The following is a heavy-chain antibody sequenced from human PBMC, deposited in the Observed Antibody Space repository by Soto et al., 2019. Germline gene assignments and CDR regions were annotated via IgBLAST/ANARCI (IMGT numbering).Heavy chain of an antibody. V-gene: IGHV3-7*03. CDR3: ARVRATDYEIDY. CDR1: GFMPGSYW. J-gene: IGHJ4*02. CDR2: IKRDGSEK. D-gene: IGHD4-17*01. Sequence: GGSLRLACTASGFMPGSYWMTWVRHVPGKGLQWVANIKRDGSEKYYVDFVKGRFTISRDNADNSVFLDMNNLRVDDTATYYCARVRATDYEIDYWGQGALVTVSS.